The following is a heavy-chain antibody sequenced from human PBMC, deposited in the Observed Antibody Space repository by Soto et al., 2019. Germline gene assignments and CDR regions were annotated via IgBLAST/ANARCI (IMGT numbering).Heavy chain of an antibody. V-gene: IGHV3-9*01. CDR1: GFTFDDYA. D-gene: IGHD6-13*01. CDR2: ISWNSGSI. CDR3: AKDIAGRSGSWQSPFYYYYYGMDV. J-gene: IGHJ6*02. Sequence: PGGSLRLSCAASGFTFDDYAMHWVRQAPGKGLEWVSGISWNSGSIGYADSVKGRFTISRDNAKNSLYLQMNSLRAEDTALYYCAKDIAGRSGSWQSPFYYYYYGMDVWGQGTTVTVSS.